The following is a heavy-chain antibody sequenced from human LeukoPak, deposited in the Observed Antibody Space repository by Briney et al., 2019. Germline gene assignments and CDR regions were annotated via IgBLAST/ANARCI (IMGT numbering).Heavy chain of an antibody. Sequence: VASVKVSCKASGGTFSSYTISWVRQAPGQGLEWMGRIIPILGIANYAQKFQGSVTITADKSTSTAYMELSSLRFEDTAVYYCARGEDPSDFGVVTIDYWGQGTLVTVSS. J-gene: IGHJ4*02. CDR2: IIPILGIA. D-gene: IGHD3-3*01. V-gene: IGHV1-69*02. CDR3: ARGEDPSDFGVVTIDY. CDR1: GGTFSSYT.